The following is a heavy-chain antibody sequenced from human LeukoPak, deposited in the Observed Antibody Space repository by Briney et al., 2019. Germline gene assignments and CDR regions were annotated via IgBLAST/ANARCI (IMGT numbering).Heavy chain of an antibody. Sequence: GGSLRLSCAASGFTFSSYGMHWVRQAPGKGLEWVAVISYDGSNKYYADSVKGRFTISRDNSKNTLYLQMNSLRPEDTAVYYCAKDRSSGWYFFQHWGQGTLVSVSS. J-gene: IGHJ1*01. D-gene: IGHD6-19*01. CDR3: AKDRSSGWYFFQH. CDR1: GFTFSSYG. V-gene: IGHV3-30*18. CDR2: ISYDGSNK.